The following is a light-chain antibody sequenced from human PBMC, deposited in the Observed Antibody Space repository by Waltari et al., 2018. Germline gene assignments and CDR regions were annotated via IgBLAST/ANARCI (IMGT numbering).Light chain of an antibody. CDR1: DIGSKR. CDR3: HLWDSSTVNWV. V-gene: IGLV3-21*04. J-gene: IGLJ3*02. Sequence: SYVPTQPPSVSVAPGKTASITCGGDDIGSKRGHWFQQKPGQAPVLVIYYDNDRPSGIPERFSGSNSGNTATLTISRVEAGDEADYYCHLWDSSTVNWVFGGGTKLTVL. CDR2: YDN.